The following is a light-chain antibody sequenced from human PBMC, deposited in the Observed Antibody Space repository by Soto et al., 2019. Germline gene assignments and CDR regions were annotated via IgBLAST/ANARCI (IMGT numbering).Light chain of an antibody. CDR2: YDH. J-gene: IGLJ2*01. Sequence: SYELTQPPSVSVAPGKTARIPCGGNNIGDKSVHWYQQKPGQAPVLVIHYDHDRPSGIPERFSGSNSGNTATLTISGVEAGDEADYYCQVWDFSSDHVVFGGGTKLTVL. CDR3: QVWDFSSDHVV. V-gene: IGLV3-21*04. CDR1: NIGDKS.